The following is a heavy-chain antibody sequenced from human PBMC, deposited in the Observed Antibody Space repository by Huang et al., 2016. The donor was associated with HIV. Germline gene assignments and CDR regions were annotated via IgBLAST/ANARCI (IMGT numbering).Heavy chain of an antibody. Sequence: EVQLVESGGGLVKPGGSLRLSCAASGFTFSSYNMNWVRQAPVKGLEWVSSIVSSSIYIYYADSVKGRFTISRDNANNSLHLEMNSLRAEDTAVYYCARSKNRAVLISPPAYWGQGALVTVSS. J-gene: IGHJ4*02. CDR2: IVSSSIYI. CDR3: ARSKNRAVLISPPAY. D-gene: IGHD3-10*01. CDR1: GFTFSSYN. V-gene: IGHV3-21*01.